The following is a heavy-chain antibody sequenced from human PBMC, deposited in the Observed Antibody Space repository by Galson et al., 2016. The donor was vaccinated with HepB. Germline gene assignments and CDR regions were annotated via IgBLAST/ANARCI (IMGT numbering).Heavy chain of an antibody. J-gene: IGHJ4*02. CDR1: GFTFSDSA. D-gene: IGHD6-13*01. CDR3: AKGRLAARGRCDS. CDR2: ISVGGGST. Sequence: SLRLSCAASGFTFSDSAMNWVRQAPGKGLEWVSSISVGGGSTYYADAVKGRFTISRDNSKNTLYLQMNSLRAEDTARYYCAKGRLAARGRCDSWGQGNLVTVAS. V-gene: IGHV3-23*01.